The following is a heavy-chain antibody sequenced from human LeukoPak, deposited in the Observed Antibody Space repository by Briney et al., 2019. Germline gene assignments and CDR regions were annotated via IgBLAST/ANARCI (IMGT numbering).Heavy chain of an antibody. CDR3: AKSLHYYDSSGHIGAFDI. D-gene: IGHD3-22*01. CDR1: GFNFSSYA. Sequence: GGSLRLSCAASGFNFSSYAMHWVRQAPGKGLEWVAVISYDGSNKYYADSVKGRFTISRDNSKNTLYLQMNSLRAEDTAVYYCAKSLHYYDSSGHIGAFDIWGQETKVTVSS. V-gene: IGHV3-30-3*02. CDR2: ISYDGSNK. J-gene: IGHJ3*02.